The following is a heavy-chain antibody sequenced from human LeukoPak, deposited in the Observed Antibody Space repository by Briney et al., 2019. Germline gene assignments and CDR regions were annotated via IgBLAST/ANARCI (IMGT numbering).Heavy chain of an antibody. CDR1: GFTFSSYG. CDR2: ISYDGSNK. Sequence: GRSLRLSCAASGFTFSSYGMHWVRQAPGKGLEWVAVISYDGSNKYYADSVKGRFTISRDNSKNTLYLQMNSLRAEDTAEYYCAKGGVAAGSDWGHGTLVTVSS. J-gene: IGHJ4*01. V-gene: IGHV3-30*18. D-gene: IGHD6-13*01. CDR3: AKGGVAAGSD.